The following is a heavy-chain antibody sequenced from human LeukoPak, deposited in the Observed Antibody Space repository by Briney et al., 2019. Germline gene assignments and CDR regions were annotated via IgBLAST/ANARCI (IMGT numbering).Heavy chain of an antibody. D-gene: IGHD6-19*01. CDR1: GYTLTELS. J-gene: IGHJ4*02. Sequence: ASVKVSCKVSGYTLTELSMHWVRQAPGKGLEWMGGFDPEDGETIYAQKFQGRVTMTEDTSTDTAYMELSSLRSEDTAVYYCATGLYGSGWYETLYYFDYWGQGTLVTVSS. V-gene: IGHV1-24*01. CDR2: FDPEDGET. CDR3: ATGLYGSGWYETLYYFDY.